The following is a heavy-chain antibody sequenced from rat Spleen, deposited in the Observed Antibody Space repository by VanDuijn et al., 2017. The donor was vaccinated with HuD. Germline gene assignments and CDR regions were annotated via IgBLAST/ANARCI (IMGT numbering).Heavy chain of an antibody. V-gene: IGHV5-34*01. D-gene: IGHD1-11*01. CDR3: ARHAVRRPTDWYFDF. CDR1: GFTFSDYG. J-gene: IGHJ1*01. Sequence: EVQLVESGGGLVQPGRSLQLSCVASGFTFSDYGMNWIRQPPGKGLEWIAYISGNSGTIYYADTVKGRFTISRDNAKNTLYLRLSSLRSEDTATYYCARHAVRRPTDWYFDFWGPGTMVTVSS. CDR2: ISGNSGTI.